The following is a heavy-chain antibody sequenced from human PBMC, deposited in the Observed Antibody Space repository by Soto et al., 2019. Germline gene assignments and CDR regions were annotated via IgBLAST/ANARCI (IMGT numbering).Heavy chain of an antibody. J-gene: IGHJ4*02. CDR3: ASRRNPYGAYDY. Sequence: EVQLVVSGGGLVQPGGSLRLSCAASGFTVSSNFMSWVRQAPGKGLEWVSIIYSDGSTYYADPVKGRFTISRDNSKNTLYLQMNSLRADDTAVYYCASRRNPYGAYDYWGQGTLVTVSS. CDR1: GFTVSSNF. V-gene: IGHV3-66*01. CDR2: IYSDGST. D-gene: IGHD4-17*01.